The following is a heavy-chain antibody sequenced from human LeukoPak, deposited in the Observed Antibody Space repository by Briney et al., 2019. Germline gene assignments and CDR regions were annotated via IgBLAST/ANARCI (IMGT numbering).Heavy chain of an antibody. D-gene: IGHD4-17*01. J-gene: IGHJ4*02. CDR3: ARVVVQGYGDSFDF. CDR2: IYYSGST. V-gene: IGHV4-39*07. Sequence: SETLSLTCTVSGGSLRSSNYYWGWIRQPPGKGLEWIGSIYYSGSTYYNPSLKSRVTISVDTSKNEFSLKLSSVTAADTAVYYCARVVVQGYGDSFDFWGQGTLVTVSS. CDR1: GGSLRSSNYY.